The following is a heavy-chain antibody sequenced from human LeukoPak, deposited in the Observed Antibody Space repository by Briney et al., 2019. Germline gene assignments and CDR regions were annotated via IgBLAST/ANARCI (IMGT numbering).Heavy chain of an antibody. CDR3: ARGLATRPDWFDP. CDR1: GGSPSSGTFY. J-gene: IGHJ5*02. CDR2: IHTSGSA. D-gene: IGHD6-6*01. Sequence: PSETLSLTCTVSGGSPSSGTFYWSWIRQPAGKGLEWIGRIHTSGSANSNPSLKSRVTISVDTSKNQLSLNLTSVTAADTAVYYCARGLATRPDWFDPWGQGTLVTVSS. V-gene: IGHV4-61*02.